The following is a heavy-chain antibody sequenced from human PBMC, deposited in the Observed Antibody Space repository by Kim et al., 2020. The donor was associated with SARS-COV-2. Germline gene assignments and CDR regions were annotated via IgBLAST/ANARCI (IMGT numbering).Heavy chain of an antibody. CDR2: INHIGST. CDR1: GGSFNDYY. D-gene: IGHD2-15*01. CDR3: AKHDVRYCSGGNCWYFDY. J-gene: IGHJ4*02. Sequence: SGTLSLTCAVYGGSFNDYYWTWIRQPPGKGLEWIGEINHIGSTKYNPSLKSRVTMSVDTSKNQLSLKLSSVTAADTAMYYCAKHDVRYCSGGNCWYFDYWGQGTLVTVSS. V-gene: IGHV4-34*01.